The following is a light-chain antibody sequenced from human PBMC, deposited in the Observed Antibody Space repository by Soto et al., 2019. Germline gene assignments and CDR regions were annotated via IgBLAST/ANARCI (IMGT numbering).Light chain of an antibody. CDR2: DVN. J-gene: IGLJ1*01. CDR3: CSYAGSYSYV. Sequence: QSALTQPRSVSASPGQSVTISCTGTSSDVGDYNYVSWYQQHPGKVPKLMIYDVNKRPSGVPDRLSGSKSGNTASLTISGLQAEDEADYYCCSYAGSYSYVFGTGTKLTVL. CDR1: SSDVGDYNY. V-gene: IGLV2-11*01.